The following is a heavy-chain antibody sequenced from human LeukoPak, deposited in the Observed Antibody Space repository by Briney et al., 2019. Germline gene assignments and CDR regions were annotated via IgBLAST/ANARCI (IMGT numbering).Heavy chain of an antibody. Sequence: GGSLRLSCAASGFTFSSYAMHWVRQAPGKGLEWVAVISYDGSNKYYADSVKGRFTISRENSKNTLYLQMNSLRAEDTAVYHCASNPGYSSSWEEYYFDYWGQGTLVTVSS. CDR1: GFTFSSYA. CDR2: ISYDGSNK. V-gene: IGHV3-30-3*01. CDR3: ASNPGYSSSWEEYYFDY. D-gene: IGHD6-13*01. J-gene: IGHJ4*02.